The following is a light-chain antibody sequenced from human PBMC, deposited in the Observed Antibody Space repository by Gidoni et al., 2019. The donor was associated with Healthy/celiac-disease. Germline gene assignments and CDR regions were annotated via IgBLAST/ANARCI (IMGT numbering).Light chain of an antibody. V-gene: IGLV3-1*01. Sequence: SYDLTQPPSVCVSPGQTASNTCYGDKLGDKYACWYQQKPGQSPVLVIYQDSKRPSGIPERFSGSDSGNTATLTISGTQAMDEADYYCQAWDSSTAVVFGGGTKLTVL. CDR2: QDS. CDR3: QAWDSSTAVV. J-gene: IGLJ2*01. CDR1: KLGDKY.